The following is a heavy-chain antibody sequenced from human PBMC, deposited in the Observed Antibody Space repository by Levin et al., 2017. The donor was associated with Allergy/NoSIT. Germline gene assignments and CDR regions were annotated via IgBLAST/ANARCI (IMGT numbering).Heavy chain of an antibody. CDR1: GFTFDDYA. CDR2: ISWNSGSI. Sequence: GGSLRLSCAASGFTFDDYAMHWVRQAPGKGLEWVSGISWNSGSIGYADSVKGRFTISRDNAKNSLYLQMNSLRAEDTALYYCAKDLYDSSGYYTVPDYWGQGTLVTVSS. CDR3: AKDLYDSSGYYTVPDY. V-gene: IGHV3-9*01. D-gene: IGHD3-22*01. J-gene: IGHJ4*02.